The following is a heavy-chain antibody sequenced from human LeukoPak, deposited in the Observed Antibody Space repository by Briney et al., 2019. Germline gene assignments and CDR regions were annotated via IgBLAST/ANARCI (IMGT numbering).Heavy chain of an antibody. Sequence: ASVTVSCKVSGYTLTELSMHWVRQAPGKGLEWMGGFDPEDGETIYAQKFQGRVTMTEDTSTDAAYMELSSLRSEDTAVYYCATALRFQPLLYPGPFDYWGQGTLVTVSS. D-gene: IGHD2-2*02. CDR1: GYTLTELS. CDR2: FDPEDGET. J-gene: IGHJ4*02. V-gene: IGHV1-24*01. CDR3: ATALRFQPLLYPGPFDY.